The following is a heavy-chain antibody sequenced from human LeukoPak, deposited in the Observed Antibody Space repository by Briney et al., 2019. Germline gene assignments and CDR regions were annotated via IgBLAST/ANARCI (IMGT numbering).Heavy chain of an antibody. D-gene: IGHD3-10*01. CDR2: ISAYNGNT. Sequence: ASVTVSCKASGYTFTSYGISWVRQAPGQGLEWMGWISAYNGNTNYAQKLQGRVTMTTDTSTSTAYMELSSLRSEDTAVYYCARGDYGSGSYYSSNFDYWGQGTLVTVSS. CDR3: ARGDYGSGSYYSSNFDY. CDR1: GYTFTSYG. J-gene: IGHJ4*02. V-gene: IGHV1-18*01.